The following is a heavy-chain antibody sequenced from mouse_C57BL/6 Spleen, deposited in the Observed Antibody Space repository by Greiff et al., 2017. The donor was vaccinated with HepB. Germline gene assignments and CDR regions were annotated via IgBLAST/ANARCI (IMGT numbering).Heavy chain of an antibody. D-gene: IGHD1-1*01. Sequence: QVHVKQSGAELVRPGTSVKVSCKASGYAFTNYLIEWVKQRPGQGLEWIGVINPGSGGTNYNEKFKGKATLTADKSSSTAYMQHSSLTSEDSAVYVCARWGTTVVAPDAMDYWGQGTSVTVSS. V-gene: IGHV1-54*01. CDR3: ARWGTTVVAPDAMDY. CDR2: INPGSGGT. J-gene: IGHJ4*01. CDR1: GYAFTNYL.